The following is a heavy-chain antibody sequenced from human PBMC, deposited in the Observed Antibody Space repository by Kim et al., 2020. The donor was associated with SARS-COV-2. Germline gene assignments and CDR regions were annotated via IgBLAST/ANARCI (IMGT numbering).Heavy chain of an antibody. CDR1: GYSFTTYW. D-gene: IGHD1-1*01. V-gene: IGHV5-51*01. J-gene: IGHJ6*02. CDR2: VYPGDSDT. CDR3: ARYKNNYGMDV. Sequence: GESLKISCKGSGYSFTTYWIAWVRQMPGKGLEWMGVVYPGDSDTRYSPSFQGQVTISADKSFSTAYLQWSSVKASDTGVYYCARYKNNYGMDVWGQGTTVTVSS.